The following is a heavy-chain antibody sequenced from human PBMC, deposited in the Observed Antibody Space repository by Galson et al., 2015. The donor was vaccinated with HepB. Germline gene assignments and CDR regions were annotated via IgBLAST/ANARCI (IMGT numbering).Heavy chain of an antibody. D-gene: IGHD3-22*01. CDR1: GGSISSYH. J-gene: IGHJ3*02. CDR3: ARVLPLDSAFLDTSGYYYIRKRNAFDI. CDR2: IYYTGDT. Sequence: SETLSLTCTVSGGSISSYHWTWIRQPPGKGLEWMGSIYYTGDTIYNPSLKSRLTISVDTSKNQFSLKLTSVTAADTAKYYCARVLPLDSAFLDTSGYYYIRKRNAFDIWGQGTMVTVSS. V-gene: IGHV4-59*01.